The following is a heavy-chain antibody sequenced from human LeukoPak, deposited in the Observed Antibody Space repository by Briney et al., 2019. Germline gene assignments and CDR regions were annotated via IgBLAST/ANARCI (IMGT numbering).Heavy chain of an antibody. CDR2: IYYSGST. V-gene: IGHV4-39*07. Sequence: SETLSLTCTVSGGSISSSSYYCGWIRQPPGKGLEWIGSIYYSGSTYDNPSLKSRVTISVDTSKNQLSLKLSSVTAADTAVYYCGRSGYYITTFDYWGQGTLVTVSS. CDR1: GGSISSSSYY. D-gene: IGHD3-3*01. CDR3: GRSGYYITTFDY. J-gene: IGHJ4*02.